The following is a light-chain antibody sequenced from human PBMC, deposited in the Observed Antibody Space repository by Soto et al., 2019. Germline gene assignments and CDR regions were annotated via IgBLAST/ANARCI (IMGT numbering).Light chain of an antibody. J-gene: IGLJ1*01. CDR3: QSADSNGIHV. Sequence: SYELTQPPSVSVSPGQTATITCSGDLLSKQYAYWYQRKPGQAPVLIIYRDTERPSGIPERFSASTSGTIVTLTISGVQAEDEGDYYCQSADSNGIHVFGTGTKVTVL. V-gene: IGLV3-25*02. CDR1: LLSKQY. CDR2: RDT.